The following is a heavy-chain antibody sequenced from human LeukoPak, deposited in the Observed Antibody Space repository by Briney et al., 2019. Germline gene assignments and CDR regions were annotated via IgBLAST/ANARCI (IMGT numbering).Heavy chain of an antibody. V-gene: IGHV4-59*08. D-gene: IGHD2/OR15-2a*01. CDR1: GGSISPFY. J-gene: IGHJ6*02. CDR3: ARRFGEYYGLDV. Sequence: NSSETLSLTCTVSGGSISPFYWSWIRQPPGKGLEWIGYVSYSGKTNYNPSLKSRVTISLDTSKNQFSLKLSSVTAADTAVYYCARRFGEYYGLDVWGQGTTVTVSS. CDR2: VSYSGKT.